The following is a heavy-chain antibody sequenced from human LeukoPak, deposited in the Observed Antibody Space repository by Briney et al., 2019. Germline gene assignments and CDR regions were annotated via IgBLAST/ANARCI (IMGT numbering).Heavy chain of an antibody. D-gene: IGHD6-19*01. CDR3: ARVDRLGFDY. J-gene: IGHJ4*02. Sequence: GGSLRLSCAASGFTFSSYEMNWVRQAPGKGLEWVSYISSSGSTIYYADSVKGRFTISSDNAKNSLYLQMNSLRAEDTAVYYCARVDRLGFDYWGQGTLVTVSS. V-gene: IGHV3-48*03. CDR2: ISSSGSTI. CDR1: GFTFSSYE.